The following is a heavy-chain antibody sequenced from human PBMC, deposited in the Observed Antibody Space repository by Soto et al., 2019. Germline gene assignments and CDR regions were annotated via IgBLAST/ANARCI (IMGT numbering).Heavy chain of an antibody. CDR1: GFTFSYSW. J-gene: IGHJ4*02. D-gene: IGHD6-6*01. V-gene: IGHV3-7*01. CDR3: ARTPRLLDS. Sequence: PVGSLRLSCAASGFTFSYSWMNWVRQAPGKGLEWVAYISADGRETNHVDSVKGRFTISRDNAKNSLFLQMNSLRAEDTAVYYCARTPRLLDSWGQGTLVTVSS. CDR2: ISADGRET.